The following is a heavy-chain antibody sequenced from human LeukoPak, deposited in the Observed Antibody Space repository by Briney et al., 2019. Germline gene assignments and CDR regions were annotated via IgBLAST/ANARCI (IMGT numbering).Heavy chain of an antibody. D-gene: IGHD6-19*01. J-gene: IGHJ1*01. CDR2: INPNSGGT. CDR1: GYTFTGYY. V-gene: IGHV1-2*02. CDR3: ATGHSSGWSEYFQH. Sequence: SVKVSCKASGYTFTGYYMHWVRQAPGQGLEWMGWINPNSGGTNYAQKFQGRVTMTRDTSISTAYMELSRLRSDNTAVYYCATGHSSGWSEYFQHWGQGTLVTVSS.